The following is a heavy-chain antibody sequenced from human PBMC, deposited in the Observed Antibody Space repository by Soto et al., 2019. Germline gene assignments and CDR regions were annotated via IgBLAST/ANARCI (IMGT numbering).Heavy chain of an antibody. CDR2: MYAGGDT. CDR1: GLSVSDNY. Sequence: WGSLRLSCGASGLSVSDNYMGWVRQAPGRGLEWVSVMYAGGDTHYADSVKGRFTISRDKSENTLYLQMNSLRDEDTGVYFCVSRIPSWVFDYWGLGTLVTVSS. D-gene: IGHD2-21*01. V-gene: IGHV3-53*01. CDR3: VSRIPSWVFDY. J-gene: IGHJ4*01.